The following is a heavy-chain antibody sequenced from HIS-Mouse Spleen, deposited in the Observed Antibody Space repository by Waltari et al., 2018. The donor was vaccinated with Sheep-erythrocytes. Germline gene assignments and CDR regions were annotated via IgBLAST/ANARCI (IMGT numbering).Heavy chain of an antibody. CDR3: ARGHPDYGDYDAFDI. Sequence: EVQLVESGGGLIQPGGSLRLSCAASGFTVSSNYMSWVRQAPGKGLEWVSVIYSGGSTYYADSGKGRFTIARDNSKNTRYLQMNSLRAEDTAVYYCARGHPDYGDYDAFDIWGQGTMVTVSS. CDR1: GFTVSSNY. V-gene: IGHV3-53*01. D-gene: IGHD4-17*01. J-gene: IGHJ3*02. CDR2: IYSGGST.